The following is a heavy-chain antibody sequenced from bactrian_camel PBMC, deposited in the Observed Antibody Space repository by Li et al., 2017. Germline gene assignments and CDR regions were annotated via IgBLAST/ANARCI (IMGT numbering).Heavy chain of an antibody. Sequence: HVQLVESGGGSVQSGGSLRLTCTASGYASAIKCWGWFRQAPGKEREEVGIARTYSDTTSYGDPVKGRFTIAVDNAKNTVYLQMNNLQPEDTATYYCAEGRGSRGEHCYSLNYWGQGTQVTVS. CDR1: GYASAIKC. D-gene: IGHD6*01. CDR3: AEGRGSRGEHCYSLNY. CDR2: RTYSDTT. J-gene: IGHJ4*01. V-gene: IGHV3S53*01.